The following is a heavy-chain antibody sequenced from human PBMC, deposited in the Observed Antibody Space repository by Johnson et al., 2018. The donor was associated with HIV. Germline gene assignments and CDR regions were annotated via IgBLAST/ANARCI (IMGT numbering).Heavy chain of an antibody. CDR3: ARRGWELWTTQNAFDI. CDR2: INWNGGST. Sequence: VQLVESGGGVVRPGGSLRLSCAASGFIFDDYGMSWVRQAPGKGLEWVSGINWNGGSTGYADSVKGRFNISRDNAKNSLFLQMNSLGAEDTALYYCARRGWELWTTQNAFDIWGQGTMVTVSS. J-gene: IGHJ3*02. D-gene: IGHD1-26*01. CDR1: GFIFDDYG. V-gene: IGHV3-20*04.